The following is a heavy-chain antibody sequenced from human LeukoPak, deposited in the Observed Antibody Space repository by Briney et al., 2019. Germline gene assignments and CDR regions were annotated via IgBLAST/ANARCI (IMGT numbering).Heavy chain of an antibody. V-gene: IGHV3-23*01. CDR2: ISGSGGST. Sequence: PGGSLRLSCAVSGITLSSYAMSWVRQAPGKGLEWVSAISGSGGSTYYADSVKGWFTISRDNSKNTLYLQMNSLRAEDTAVYYCAKDSFYGDHGYFQHWGQGTLVTVSS. J-gene: IGHJ1*01. CDR1: GITLSSYA. D-gene: IGHD4-17*01. CDR3: AKDSFYGDHGYFQH.